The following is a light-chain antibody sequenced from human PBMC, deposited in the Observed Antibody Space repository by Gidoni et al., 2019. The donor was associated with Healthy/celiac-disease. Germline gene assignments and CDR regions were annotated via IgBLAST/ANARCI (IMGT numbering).Light chain of an antibody. CDR2: LGS. Sequence: DIVMTQSPLSLPVTPGEPASISCRYSQSLLHSNGYNYLDWYLQKPGQSLQLLIYLGSNRASGVPDRFSGSGSGTDFTLKISRVEAEDVGVYYCMQALQTPPFTFGPXTKVDIK. CDR3: MQALQTPPFT. CDR1: QSLLHSNGYNY. J-gene: IGKJ3*01. V-gene: IGKV2-28*01.